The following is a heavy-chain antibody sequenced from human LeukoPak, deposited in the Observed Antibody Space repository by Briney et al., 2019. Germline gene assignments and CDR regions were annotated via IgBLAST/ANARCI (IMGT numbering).Heavy chain of an antibody. CDR2: IYYSGST. Sequence: SETLSLTCTVSGGSISSYYWSWIRQPPGKGLEWIGYIYYSGSTNYNPSLKSRVIISVDTSKNHFSLKLSSVTAADTAVYYCARDVYYYDSSHSRAFDIWGQGTMVTVSS. CDR3: ARDVYYYDSSHSRAFDI. CDR1: GGSISSYY. J-gene: IGHJ3*02. D-gene: IGHD3-22*01. V-gene: IGHV4-59*01.